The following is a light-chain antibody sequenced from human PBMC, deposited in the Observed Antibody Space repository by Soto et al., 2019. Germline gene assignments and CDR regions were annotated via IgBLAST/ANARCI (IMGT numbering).Light chain of an antibody. Sequence: ENVLTQSPATLSLSPGEGATLSCRASESVGSDLGWYQQKPGQPPRLLIYDVSARATGVPARFSGSGSGTDFTLTISSVEPEDFAVYYCQQRDSWPLTFGGGTKVEIK. CDR3: QQRDSWPLT. J-gene: IGKJ4*01. CDR1: ESVGSD. V-gene: IGKV3-11*01. CDR2: DVS.